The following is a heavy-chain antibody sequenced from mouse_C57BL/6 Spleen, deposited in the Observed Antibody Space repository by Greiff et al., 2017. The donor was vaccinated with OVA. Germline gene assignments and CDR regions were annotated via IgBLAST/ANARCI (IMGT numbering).Heavy chain of an antibody. Sequence: QVQLQHSGPELVKPGASVKISCKASGYAFSSSWMNWVKQRPGKGLEWIGRIYPGDGDTNYNGKFKGKATLTADKSSSTAYMQLSSLTSEDSAVYFCAYGNAWFAYWGQGTLVTVSA. CDR1: GYAFSSSW. D-gene: IGHD2-1*01. CDR3: AYGNAWFAY. V-gene: IGHV1-82*01. CDR2: IYPGDGDT. J-gene: IGHJ3*01.